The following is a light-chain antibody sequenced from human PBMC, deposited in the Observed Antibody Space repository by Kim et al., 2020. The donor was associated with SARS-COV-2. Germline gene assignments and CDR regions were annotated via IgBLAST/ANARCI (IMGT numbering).Light chain of an antibody. CDR1: QTISTW. J-gene: IGKJ3*01. CDR3: QEYNSDFT. CDR2: DAS. V-gene: IGKV1-5*01. Sequence: SASVGYRVTITGRASQTISTWLAWYQQKPGKPPNALISDASSLESGVPSRFSGSGSGTEFILTISSLQPDDFATYYCQEYNSDFTFGPGTKVDIK.